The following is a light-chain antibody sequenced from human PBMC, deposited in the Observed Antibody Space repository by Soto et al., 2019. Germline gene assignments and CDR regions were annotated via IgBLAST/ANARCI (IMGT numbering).Light chain of an antibody. CDR3: QRSYSTPPP. J-gene: IGKJ1*01. V-gene: IGKV1-39*01. Sequence: DIQMTQSPSSLSASIGDRVTITCRASQSISSYLNWYQQKPGKAPKLLIYAASSLQSGVPSRFSGSGSGTDFTLTISSLQPEDFATYYFQRSYSTPPPFGQGTKVEIK. CDR1: QSISSY. CDR2: AAS.